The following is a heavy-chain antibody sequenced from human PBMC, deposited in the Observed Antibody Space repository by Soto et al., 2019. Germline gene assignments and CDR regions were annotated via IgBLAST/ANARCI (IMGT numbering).Heavy chain of an antibody. CDR3: ASFPHYCSGGSCQGSPGSFDI. V-gene: IGHV1-69*13. J-gene: IGHJ3*02. D-gene: IGHD2-15*01. CDR1: GGTFSSYA. Sequence: SVKVSCKASGGTFSSYAISWVRQAPGQGLEWKGGIIPIFGTANYAQKFQGRVTITADESTSTAYMELSSLRSEDTAVYYCASFPHYCSGGSCQGSPGSFDIWCQGTMVTVSS. CDR2: IIPIFGTA.